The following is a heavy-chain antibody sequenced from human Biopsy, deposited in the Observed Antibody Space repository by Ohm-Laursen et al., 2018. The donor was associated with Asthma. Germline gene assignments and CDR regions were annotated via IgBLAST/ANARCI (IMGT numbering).Heavy chain of an antibody. D-gene: IGHD3-3*01. CDR1: GITFGDYA. V-gene: IGHV3-49*03. CDR2: LGGNPSGGAT. J-gene: IGHJ3*02. Sequence: SLRLSCTASGITFGDYAVTWFRQAPGKGVEWVGFLGGNPSGGATDYAASVKGRFTISRDESGSIAYLQMNSLRAEDTAVYYCAKERYYDFWSGYPIWGQGTMVTVSS. CDR3: AKERYYDFWSGYPI.